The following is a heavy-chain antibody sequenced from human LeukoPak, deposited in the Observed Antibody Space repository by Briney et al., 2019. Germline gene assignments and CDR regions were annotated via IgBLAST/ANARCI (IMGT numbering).Heavy chain of an antibody. D-gene: IGHD3-9*01. CDR2: ISGSGGST. CDR1: GFTFSSYA. CDR3: AKGPRSYYDILTGYCNWFDP. V-gene: IGHV3-23*01. J-gene: IGHJ5*02. Sequence: GGSLRLSCAASGFTFSSYAMSWVRQAPGKGLEWVSAISGSGGSTYYADSVKGRFTISRDNSKNTLYLQMNSLRAEDTAVYYCAKGPRSYYDILTGYCNWFDPWGQGTLVTVSS.